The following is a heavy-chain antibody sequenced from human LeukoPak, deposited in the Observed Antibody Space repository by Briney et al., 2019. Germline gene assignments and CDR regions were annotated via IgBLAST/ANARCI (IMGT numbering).Heavy chain of an antibody. CDR1: GFTFSSYA. D-gene: IGHD2-15*01. Sequence: PGGSLRLSCAASGFTFSSYAMSWVRQAPGKGLEWVSAISGSGGSTYYADSVKGRFTISRDNSKNTLYLQMNSLRAEDTAVYYCAKTGRPGVLYSLFDYWGQGTLVTVSS. J-gene: IGHJ4*02. V-gene: IGHV3-23*01. CDR2: ISGSGGST. CDR3: AKTGRPGVLYSLFDY.